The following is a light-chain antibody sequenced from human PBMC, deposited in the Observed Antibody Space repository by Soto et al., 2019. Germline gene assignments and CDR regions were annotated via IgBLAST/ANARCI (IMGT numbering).Light chain of an antibody. CDR2: EVS. CDR3: SSFAGSNNFPYV. Sequence: QSALTQPASVSGSRGQSITISCTGTSSDVGGYNYVSWYQQHPGKAPKLMIYEVSNRPSGVSNRFSGSKSGNTASLTISGLQAEDEADYYCSSFAGSNNFPYVFGTGTKVTVL. V-gene: IGLV2-14*01. J-gene: IGLJ1*01. CDR1: SSDVGGYNY.